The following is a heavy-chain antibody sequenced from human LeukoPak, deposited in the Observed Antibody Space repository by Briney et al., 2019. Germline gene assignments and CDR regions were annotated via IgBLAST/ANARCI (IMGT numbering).Heavy chain of an antibody. CDR3: ARERYSSSWYPPGDYYYYYGMDV. Sequence: GGSLRLSCAASGFTFSSYWMSWVRQAPGKGLEWVANIKQDGSEKYYVDSVKGRFTISRDNAKNSLYLQMNSRRAEDTAVYYCARERYSSSWYPPGDYYYYYGMDVWGQGTTVTVSS. CDR1: GFTFSSYW. CDR2: IKQDGSEK. J-gene: IGHJ6*02. V-gene: IGHV3-7*01. D-gene: IGHD6-13*01.